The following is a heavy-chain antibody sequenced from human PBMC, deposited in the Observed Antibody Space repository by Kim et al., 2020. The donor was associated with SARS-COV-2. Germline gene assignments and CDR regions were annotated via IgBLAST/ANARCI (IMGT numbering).Heavy chain of an antibody. CDR3: TRDPDYSKGASFDY. J-gene: IGHJ4*02. Sequence: DSVKGRFTISTDNSKNMMYLQMNSLRAEDTAVYYCTRDPDYSKGASFDYWGQGTLVTVSS. D-gene: IGHD4-4*01. V-gene: IGHV3-74*01.